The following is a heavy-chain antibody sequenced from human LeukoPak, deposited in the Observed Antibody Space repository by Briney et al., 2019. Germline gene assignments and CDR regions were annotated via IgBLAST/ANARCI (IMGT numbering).Heavy chain of an antibody. CDR1: GGSFSGYY. J-gene: IGHJ3*02. D-gene: IGHD4-23*01. V-gene: IGHV4-34*01. CDR2: INHSGST. CDR3: ARGDYGGNFDAFDI. Sequence: KPSETLSLTCAVYGGSFSGYYWSWIRQPPGKGLEWIGEINHSGSTNYNPSLKSRVTISVDTSKNQFSLKLSSVTAADTAVYYCARGDYGGNFDAFDIWGQGTMVTVSS.